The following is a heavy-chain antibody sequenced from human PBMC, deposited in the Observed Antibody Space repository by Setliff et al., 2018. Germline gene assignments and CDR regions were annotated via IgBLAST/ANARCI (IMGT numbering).Heavy chain of an antibody. CDR3: TRGGEGYHTAN. CDR2: IYSSGIT. V-gene: IGHV4-59*08. CDR1: GGSITNFY. J-gene: IGHJ4*02. D-gene: IGHD2-2*01. Sequence: PSETLSLTCTVSGGSITNFYWNWIRQSPGKGLEWIGYIYSSGITNYNPSLKSRLTMSVDTSKNQFSLHLSSMTAADTAVYYCTRGGEGYHTANWGQGLLVTVSS.